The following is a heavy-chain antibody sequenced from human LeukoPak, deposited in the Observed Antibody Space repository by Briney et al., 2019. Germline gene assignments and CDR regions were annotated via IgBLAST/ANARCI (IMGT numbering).Heavy chain of an antibody. J-gene: IGHJ4*02. D-gene: IGHD3-22*01. V-gene: IGHV3-30*02. Sequence: GGSLRLSCAASGFIFSSYGMHWVRQAPGKGLEWVAFIRYDGTKEYYADSVKGRFTISRDNSKNTLYLRMNRLRAEDTAVYFCAKDGDSSGYDLSYGGQGTLVTVSS. CDR1: GFIFSSYG. CDR2: IRYDGTKE. CDR3: AKDGDSSGYDLSY.